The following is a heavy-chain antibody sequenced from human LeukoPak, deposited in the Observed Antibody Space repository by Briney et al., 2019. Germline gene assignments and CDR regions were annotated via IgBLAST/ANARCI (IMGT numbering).Heavy chain of an antibody. Sequence: GGSLRLSCAASGFMFSDSAIHWVRQTSGKGLEWVGRIRSKANSYATAYAASLKGRFTISRDDSKNTAYLLMNSLKTEDTALYYCTTQLLTATTAQGWGQGTLVTVSS. CDR2: IRSKANSYAT. V-gene: IGHV3-73*01. CDR3: TTQLLTATTAQG. J-gene: IGHJ4*02. D-gene: IGHD4-17*01. CDR1: GFMFSDSA.